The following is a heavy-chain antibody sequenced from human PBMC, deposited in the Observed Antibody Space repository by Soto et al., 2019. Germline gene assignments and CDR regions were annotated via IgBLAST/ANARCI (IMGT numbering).Heavy chain of an antibody. Sequence: SGPTLVNPTQTLTLTCTFSGFSLSTSGVGVGWIRQPPGKALEWLALIYWDDDKRYSPSLKSRLTITKDTSKNQVVLTMTNMDPVDTATYYCAHGISYYDILTGYPSYNWFDPWGQGTLVTVSS. D-gene: IGHD3-9*01. V-gene: IGHV2-5*02. CDR1: GFSLSTSGVG. J-gene: IGHJ5*02. CDR3: AHGISYYDILTGYPSYNWFDP. CDR2: IYWDDDK.